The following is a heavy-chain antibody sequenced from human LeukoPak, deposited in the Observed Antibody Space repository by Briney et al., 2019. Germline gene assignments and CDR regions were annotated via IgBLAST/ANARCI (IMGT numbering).Heavy chain of an antibody. CDR1: GDSISSSSCY. V-gene: IGHV4-39*07. J-gene: IGHJ4*02. D-gene: IGHD3-9*01. CDR3: ARDNDILTGTLGLDC. Sequence: SETLSLTCTVSGDSISSSSCYWGWIRQPPGKGLEWIGGVYYSGSTYYNPSLKSRVTISVDTSKTQLSLKLSSVTAADTAVYYCARDNDILTGTLGLDCWGQGILVTVSS. CDR2: VYYSGST.